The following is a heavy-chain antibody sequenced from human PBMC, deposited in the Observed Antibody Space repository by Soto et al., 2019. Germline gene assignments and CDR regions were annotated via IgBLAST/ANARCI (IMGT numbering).Heavy chain of an antibody. CDR2: ISRNGRNT. Sequence: GGTLRLSCATSGFTFSSNGMSWVRKAQAQGLDRVSGISRNGRNTYYAESVKGRFIISRDNSKNTVFLQLNSLRAEDTAVYYCAKNGLSSSPSAIDSWGQGTLVTVSS. D-gene: IGHD6-6*01. CDR3: AKNGLSSSPSAIDS. V-gene: IGHV3-23*01. J-gene: IGHJ4*02. CDR1: GFTFSSNG.